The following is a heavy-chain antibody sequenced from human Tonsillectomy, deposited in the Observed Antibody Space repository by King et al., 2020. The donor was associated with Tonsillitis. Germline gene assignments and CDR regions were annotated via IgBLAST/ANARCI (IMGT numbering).Heavy chain of an antibody. CDR3: AREKGMAKLRGFDY. Sequence: VQLQQWGAGLLKPSETLSLTCAVYGGSFSGYYWSWIRQSPVKGLEWIGEINHIGSTNYNPSLKSRVTISVDTSKNQFSLKLSSVTAADTAVYYCAREKGMAKLRGFDYWGQGTLVTVSS. CDR1: GGSFSGYY. CDR2: INHIGST. V-gene: IGHV4-34*01. J-gene: IGHJ4*02. D-gene: IGHD5-24*01.